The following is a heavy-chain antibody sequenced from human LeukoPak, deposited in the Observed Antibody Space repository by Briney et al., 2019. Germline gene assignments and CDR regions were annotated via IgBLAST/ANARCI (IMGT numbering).Heavy chain of an antibody. CDR1: GFTFSSYG. J-gene: IGHJ4*02. CDR3: AKRHYYDSTGYYGD. V-gene: IGHV3-23*01. D-gene: IGHD3-22*01. CDR2: ISGSGGST. Sequence: GSLRLSGAASGFTFSSYGMTWVRQAPGKGLEWVSFISGSGGSTYYADSVKGRFTTSRDNSKNTLFLQMNTLRAEDTAVYHCAKRHYYDSTGYYGDWGQGTQVTVSS.